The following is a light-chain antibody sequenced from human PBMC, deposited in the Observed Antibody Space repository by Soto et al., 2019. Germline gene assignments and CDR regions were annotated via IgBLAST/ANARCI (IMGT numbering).Light chain of an antibody. J-gene: IGLJ3*02. V-gene: IGLV2-23*01. CDR1: SSDVGSYNL. CDR2: EGS. CDR3: WSYAGSSTWV. Sequence: QSVLTQPASVSGSPGQSITISCTGTSSDVGSYNLVSWYKQHPGKAPKLMIYEGSKRPSGVSKRFSGSKSGNTASLTISGRQAEDEADYYCWSYAGSSTWVFGGGAKLTVL.